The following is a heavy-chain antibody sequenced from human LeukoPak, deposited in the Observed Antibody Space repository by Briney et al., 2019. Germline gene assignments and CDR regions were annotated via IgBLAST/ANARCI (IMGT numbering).Heavy chain of an antibody. Sequence: SETLSLTCTVSGGSISSYYWSWIRQPAGKGLEWIGRIYTSGSTNYNPSLKSRVTMSVDTSKNQFSLKLSSVTAADTSVYYCARAGTYYGSGSYNYYYYYYMDVWGKGTTVTISS. V-gene: IGHV4-4*07. CDR2: IYTSGST. D-gene: IGHD3-10*01. CDR3: ARAGTYYGSGSYNYYYYYYMDV. CDR1: GGSISSYY. J-gene: IGHJ6*03.